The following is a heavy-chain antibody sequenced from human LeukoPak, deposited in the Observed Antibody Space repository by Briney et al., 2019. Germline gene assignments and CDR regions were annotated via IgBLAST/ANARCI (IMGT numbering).Heavy chain of an antibody. Sequence: SETLSLTCTVSGGSTSSSSYYWGWIRQPPGKGLEWIGSIYYSGSTYYNPSLKSRVTISVDTSKNQFSLKLSSVTAADTAVYYCAILTGRTTGFDYWGQGTLVTVSS. CDR3: AILTGRTTGFDY. V-gene: IGHV4-39*01. D-gene: IGHD2-2*01. CDR1: GGSTSSSSYY. CDR2: IYYSGST. J-gene: IGHJ4*02.